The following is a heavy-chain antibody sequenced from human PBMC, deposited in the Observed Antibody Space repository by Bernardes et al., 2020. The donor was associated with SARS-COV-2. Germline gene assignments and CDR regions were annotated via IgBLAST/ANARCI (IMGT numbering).Heavy chain of an antibody. V-gene: IGHV4-4*07. Sequence: LSLTCAVSGGSIRNFYWSWIRQAAGKGLEWVGHIYSSGATDYNPSLKSRVTMSIDTSKNQFSLRLTSVTAADTAVYYCARDSGGDVFDIWGQGTMVTVSS. CDR2: IYSSGAT. D-gene: IGHD3-10*01. CDR3: ARDSGGDVFDI. CDR1: GGSIRNFY. J-gene: IGHJ3*02.